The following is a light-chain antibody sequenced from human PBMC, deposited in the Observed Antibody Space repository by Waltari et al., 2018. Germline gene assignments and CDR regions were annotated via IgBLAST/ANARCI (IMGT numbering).Light chain of an antibody. J-gene: IGKJ2*01. CDR1: QSVSSN. Sequence: DIVMTQSPATLSVSPGARATLSCRASQSVSSNLAWYQQKPGQAPRLLIYGASTRATGIPARFSGSGSGTEFTLTISSLQSEDFAVYYCQQYNNWPLYTFGQGTKLEIK. CDR2: GAS. CDR3: QQYNNWPLYT. V-gene: IGKV3-15*01.